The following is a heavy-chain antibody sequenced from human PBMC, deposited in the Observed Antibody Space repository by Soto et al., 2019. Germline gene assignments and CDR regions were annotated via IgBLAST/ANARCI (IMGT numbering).Heavy chain of an antibody. J-gene: IGHJ4*02. Sequence: EVQVLESGGGLAQPGRSLRLSCAVSGLSFSSYAMTWVRQSPGKGLEWVSSISRSGNSTYSADSVRGRFTISRDNYKNTLYLQMNSLRGADTAVDYCAKDAKILDWLPTSYYFDFWCQGTLVSVSS. D-gene: IGHD3-9*01. CDR3: AKDAKILDWLPTSYYFDF. CDR2: ISRSGNST. V-gene: IGHV3-23*01. CDR1: GLSFSSYA.